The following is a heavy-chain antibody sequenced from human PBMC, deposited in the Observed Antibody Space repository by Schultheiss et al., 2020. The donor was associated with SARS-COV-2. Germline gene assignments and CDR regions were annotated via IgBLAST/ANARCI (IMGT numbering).Heavy chain of an antibody. D-gene: IGHD5-18*01. CDR1: GFTFNSYA. Sequence: GESLKISCAASGFTFNSYAMSWVRQAPGKGLEWVSVISGSGVSTYYADSLKGRFTISRDNSKNTLYLQMNSLRAEDTAVYYCVKGEIQLWFLLFDYWGQGTLVTVSS. J-gene: IGHJ4*02. CDR2: ISGSGVST. CDR3: VKGEIQLWFLLFDY. V-gene: IGHV3-23*01.